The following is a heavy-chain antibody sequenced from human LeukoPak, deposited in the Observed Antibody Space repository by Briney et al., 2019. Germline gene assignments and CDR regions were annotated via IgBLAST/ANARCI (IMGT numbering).Heavy chain of an antibody. V-gene: IGHV3-23*01. J-gene: IGHJ6*04. CDR2: ISGSGGST. CDR3: AKHGYCSGGSCYSYYYYGMDV. Sequence: GGSLRLSCAASGFTFSSYAMSWVRQAPGKGLEWVSAISGSGGSTYYADSVKGRFTISRDNSKNTLYLQMNSLRAKDTAVYYCAKHGYCSGGSCYSYYYYGMDVWGKGTTVTVSS. D-gene: IGHD2-15*01. CDR1: GFTFSSYA.